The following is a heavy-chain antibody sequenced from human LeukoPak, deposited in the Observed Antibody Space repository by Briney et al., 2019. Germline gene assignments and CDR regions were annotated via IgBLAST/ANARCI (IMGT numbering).Heavy chain of an antibody. Sequence: GGTLRLSCVGSGFTFSSHGLSWVRQAPGKGLEWVSTISGSGYNTYYADSVKGRFTISRDNSKNTLYLQMSNLRAEDTAVYYCAQMRRTYYYDSSGYYFQDWGQGTLVTVSS. CDR1: GFTFSSHG. J-gene: IGHJ1*01. D-gene: IGHD3-22*01. CDR3: AQMRRTYYYDSSGYYFQD. V-gene: IGHV3-23*01. CDR2: ISGSGYNT.